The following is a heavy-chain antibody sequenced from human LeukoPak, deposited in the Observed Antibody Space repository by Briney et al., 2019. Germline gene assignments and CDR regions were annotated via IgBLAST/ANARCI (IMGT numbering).Heavy chain of an antibody. CDR2: ISYDGSNK. V-gene: IGHV3-30*03. CDR1: GFTFSSYG. Sequence: GSLRLSCAASGFTFSSYGMHWFRQAPGKGLEWVAVISYDGSNKYYADSVKGRFTISRDNSKNTLYLQMNSLRAEDKAVYYCARGGRAFDIWGQGAMVTVSS. J-gene: IGHJ3*02. CDR3: ARGGRAFDI. D-gene: IGHD3-16*01.